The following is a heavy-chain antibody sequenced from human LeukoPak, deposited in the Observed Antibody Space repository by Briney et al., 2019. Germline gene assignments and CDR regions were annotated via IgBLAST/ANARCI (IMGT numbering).Heavy chain of an antibody. J-gene: IGHJ4*02. D-gene: IGHD1-26*01. CDR3: ARRRYSGSSQHFDY. Sequence: GGSLRLSCAASKFTFSTYWMSWVRQAPGKGLEWVANIKQDGSEKYYVGSVKGRFTISRDNAKNSLYLQMNSLGAEDTAVYYCARRRYSGSSQHFDYWGLGTLVTVSS. CDR1: KFTFSTYW. CDR2: IKQDGSEK. V-gene: IGHV3-7*01.